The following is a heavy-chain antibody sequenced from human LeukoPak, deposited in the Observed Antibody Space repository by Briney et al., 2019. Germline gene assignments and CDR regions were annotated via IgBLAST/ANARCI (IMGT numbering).Heavy chain of an antibody. CDR2: IGTAGDT. CDR1: XFTFSSYD. V-gene: IGHV3-13*01. J-gene: IGHJ4*02. CDR3: ARSRGDYVFDY. D-gene: IGHD4-17*01. Sequence: GGSLRLSCAAXXFTFSSYDMHWVRQATGKGLEWVSAIGTAGDTYYPGSVKGRFTISRENAKNSLYLQMNSLRAGDTAVYYCARSRGDYVFDYWGQGTLVTVSS.